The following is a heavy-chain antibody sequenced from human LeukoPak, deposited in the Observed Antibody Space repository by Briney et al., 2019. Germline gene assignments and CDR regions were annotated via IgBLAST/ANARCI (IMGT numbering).Heavy chain of an antibody. Sequence: GGSLRLSCAASGFTFSSYWMNWVRQAPGKGLMWVSRIASDGSSTTYADSVKGRFSISRDSAKNTLYLQMNSLRAEDTAVYYCAKNYYDSSGYYYFDYWGQGTLVTVSS. CDR3: AKNYYDSSGYYYFDY. D-gene: IGHD3-22*01. CDR2: IASDGSST. CDR1: GFTFSSYW. J-gene: IGHJ4*02. V-gene: IGHV3-74*01.